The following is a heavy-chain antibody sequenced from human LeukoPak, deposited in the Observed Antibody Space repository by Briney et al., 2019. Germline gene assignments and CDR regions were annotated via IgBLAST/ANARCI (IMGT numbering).Heavy chain of an antibody. CDR2: IYYSGST. J-gene: IGHJ4*02. CDR1: GGSISSYY. CDR3: ARGSTVTTTVYYFDY. V-gene: IGHV4-59*01. Sequence: SETLSLTCTVSGGSISSYYWSWIWQPPGEGLEWIGYIYYSGSTNYNPSLKSRVTISVDTSKNQFSLKLSSVTAADTAVYYCARGSTVTTTVYYFDYWGQGTLVTVSS. D-gene: IGHD4-17*01.